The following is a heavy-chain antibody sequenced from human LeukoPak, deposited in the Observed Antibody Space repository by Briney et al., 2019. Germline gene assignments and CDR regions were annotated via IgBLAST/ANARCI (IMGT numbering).Heavy chain of an antibody. D-gene: IGHD4-17*01. CDR1: GFSLSTYW. CDR3: ARDPNGDYIGAFEF. J-gene: IGHJ3*01. CDR2: INPGGTET. V-gene: IGHV3-7*03. Sequence: GGSLRLSCAASGFSLSTYWVTWVRQAPGTGLEWVANINPGGTETYYVEPVKGRFTISRDNAKNLVYLQMNSLRAEDTAQYFCARDPNGDYIGAFEFWGRGTVVTVSS.